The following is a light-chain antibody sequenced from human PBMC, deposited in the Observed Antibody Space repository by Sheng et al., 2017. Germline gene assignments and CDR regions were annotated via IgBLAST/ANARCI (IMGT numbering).Light chain of an antibody. V-gene: IGKV1-5*03. Sequence: DIQMTQFPSTLSASVGDRVTITCRASQTISTWLAWYQQKPGKAPKLLIYKAYSLESGVPSRFSGSGSGTEFTLTISSLQPDDFATYYCQQYSSYPWTFGQGTKVEIK. CDR3: QQYSSYPWT. CDR2: KAY. CDR1: QTISTW. J-gene: IGKJ1*01.